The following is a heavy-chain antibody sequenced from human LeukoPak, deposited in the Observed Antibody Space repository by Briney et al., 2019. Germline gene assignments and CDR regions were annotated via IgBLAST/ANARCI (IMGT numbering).Heavy chain of an antibody. CDR3: ARGRPNFDI. J-gene: IGHJ3*02. Sequence: SETLSLTCAVSGGSITTSNYYWAWVRQPPGKGLEWIGSIFYSGVTYYNPSLTSRVTMSVDTSKNQFSLKLSSVTAADTAVYYCARGRPNFDIWGQGTMVTVSS. CDR2: IFYSGVT. V-gene: IGHV4-39*07. CDR1: GGSITTSNYY.